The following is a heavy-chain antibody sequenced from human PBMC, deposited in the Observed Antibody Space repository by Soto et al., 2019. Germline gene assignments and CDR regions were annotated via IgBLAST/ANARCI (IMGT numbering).Heavy chain of an antibody. CDR1: GFTFSSYG. CDR2: ISYDGSNK. CDR3: AKDRISRKNHLDY. V-gene: IGHV3-30*18. Sequence: QVQLVESGGGVVQPGRSLRLSCAASGFTFSSYGMHWVRQAPGKGLEWVAVISYDGSNKYYADSVKGRFTISRDNSKNTLYLQMNSLRAEDTAVYYCAKDRISRKNHLDYWAQGTLVTVSS. J-gene: IGHJ4*02. D-gene: IGHD2-15*01.